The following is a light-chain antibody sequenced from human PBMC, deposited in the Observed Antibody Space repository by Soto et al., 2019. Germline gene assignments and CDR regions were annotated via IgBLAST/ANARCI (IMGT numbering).Light chain of an antibody. CDR1: SSDVGGYNY. V-gene: IGLV2-14*01. CDR3: SSYTSSSTYVV. Sequence: QSALTQPASVSGSPGQSITISCTGTSSDVGGYNYVSWYQQHPGKAPTLMIYDVSNRPSGVSNRFSGSKSGNTASLTISGLEAEHEDDYYCSSYTSSSTYVVFGGGTKLTVL. CDR2: DVS. J-gene: IGLJ2*01.